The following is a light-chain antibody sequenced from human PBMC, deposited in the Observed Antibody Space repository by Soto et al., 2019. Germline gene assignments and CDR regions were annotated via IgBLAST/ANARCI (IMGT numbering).Light chain of an antibody. Sequence: QSALTQPPSASGSPGQSVTISCTGASSDVGGYDFVSWYQQHPGKAPKLMIYEVTKRPSGVPDRFSGSKSGNTASLTVSGLQAEDEADYYCSSFVGTTHQGVFGGGTQLTVL. CDR1: SSDVGGYDF. V-gene: IGLV2-8*01. CDR3: SSFVGTTHQGV. CDR2: EVT. J-gene: IGLJ2*01.